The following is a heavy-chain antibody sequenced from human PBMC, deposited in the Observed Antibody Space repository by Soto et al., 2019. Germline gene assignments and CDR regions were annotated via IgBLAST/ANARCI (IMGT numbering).Heavy chain of an antibody. J-gene: IGHJ6*02. CDR3: ARHIAANGPDYYYGMDV. V-gene: IGHV5-51*01. CDR1: GYSFTSYW. Sequence: GESLKISCKGSGYSFTSYWIGWVRQMPGKGLEWMGIIYPGDSDTRYSPSFQGQVTISADKSTSTAYLQWSSLRAEDTAVYYCARHIAANGPDYYYGMDVWGQGTTVTVSS. CDR2: IYPGDSDT. D-gene: IGHD6-13*01.